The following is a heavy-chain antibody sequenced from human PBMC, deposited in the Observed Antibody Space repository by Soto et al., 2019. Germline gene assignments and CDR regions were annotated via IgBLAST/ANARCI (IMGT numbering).Heavy chain of an antibody. CDR2: INHSGST. V-gene: IGHV4-34*01. Sequence: TSETLSLTCAVYGGSFSGYYWSWIRQPPGKGLEWIGEINHSGSTNYNPSLKSRVTISVDTSKNQFSLKLSSVTAADTAVYYCARGLHDFWSEGSWFDPWGQGTLVTVSS. D-gene: IGHD3-3*01. J-gene: IGHJ5*02. CDR3: ARGLHDFWSEGSWFDP. CDR1: GGSFSGYY.